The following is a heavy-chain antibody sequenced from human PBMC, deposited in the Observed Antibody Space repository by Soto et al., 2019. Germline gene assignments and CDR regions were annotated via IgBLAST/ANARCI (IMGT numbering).Heavy chain of an antibody. CDR1: GYTFTSYY. J-gene: IGHJ4*02. D-gene: IGHD3-22*01. Sequence: ASVKVSCKASGYTFTSYYMHWVRQAPGQGLEWMGIINPSGGSTSYAQKFQGRVTMTRDTSTSTVYMELSSLRSEDTAVYYCARESPGYYDSSGYSHSDYWGQGTLVTVSS. CDR3: ARESPGYYDSSGYSHSDY. CDR2: INPSGGST. V-gene: IGHV1-46*03.